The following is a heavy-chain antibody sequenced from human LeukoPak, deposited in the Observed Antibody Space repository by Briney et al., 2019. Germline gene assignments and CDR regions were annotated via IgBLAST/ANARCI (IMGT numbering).Heavy chain of an antibody. J-gene: IGHJ4*02. D-gene: IGHD3-16*01. Sequence: SETLSLTCTVSGDSLYYWGWIRQPPGKGLEWIGSVYSTGHTNYNLSLKSRVTMSIDTSKNQLSLKLTSVTAADTAMYYCARHHTSSKPIDYWGQGTLVTVSS. CDR1: GDSLYY. CDR2: VYSTGHT. V-gene: IGHV4-39*01. CDR3: ARHHTSSKPIDY.